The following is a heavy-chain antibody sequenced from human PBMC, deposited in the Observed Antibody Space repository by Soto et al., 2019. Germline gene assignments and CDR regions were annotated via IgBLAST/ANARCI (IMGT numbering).Heavy chain of an antibody. CDR2: FDPEDDET. D-gene: IGHD2-21*02. CDR3: ATSPPYCGGDCRYRRADY. J-gene: IGHJ4*02. Sequence: QVQLVQSGAEVKKPGASVKVSCKVSGYTLTELSMHWVRQAPGKGLEWMGGFDPEDDETIYAQKFQGRVTMTEDTSTDTAYMELSSLRSEDTAVYYCATSPPYCGGDCRYRRADYWGQGTLVTVSS. CDR1: GYTLTELS. V-gene: IGHV1-24*01.